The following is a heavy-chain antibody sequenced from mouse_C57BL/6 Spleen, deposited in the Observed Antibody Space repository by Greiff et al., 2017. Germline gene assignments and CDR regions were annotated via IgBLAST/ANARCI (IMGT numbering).Heavy chain of an antibody. CDR3: AREAYGSSFVGYFDY. CDR1: GFTFSSYA. Sequence: EVPLVESGGGLVKPGGSLTLSCAASGFTFSSYAMSWVRQTPEKRLEWVATISDGGSYTYYPDNVKGRFTISRDNAKKNLYLQMSHLKSEDTALYYCAREAYGSSFVGYFDYWGQGTTLTVSS. V-gene: IGHV5-4*01. D-gene: IGHD1-1*01. J-gene: IGHJ2*01. CDR2: ISDGGSYT.